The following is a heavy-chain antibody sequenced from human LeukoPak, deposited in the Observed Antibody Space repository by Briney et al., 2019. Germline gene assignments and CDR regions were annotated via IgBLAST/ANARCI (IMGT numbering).Heavy chain of an antibody. D-gene: IGHD1-26*01. CDR2: ISAYNGNT. V-gene: IGHV1-18*01. CDR1: GYTFTSYG. Sequence: GASVEVSCKASGYTFTSYGISWVRQAPGQGLEWMGWISAYNGNTNYAQKLQGRVTMTTDTSTSAAYMELRSLRSDDTAVYYCASTYSGSYYGYWGQGTLVTVSS. J-gene: IGHJ4*02. CDR3: ASTYSGSYYGY.